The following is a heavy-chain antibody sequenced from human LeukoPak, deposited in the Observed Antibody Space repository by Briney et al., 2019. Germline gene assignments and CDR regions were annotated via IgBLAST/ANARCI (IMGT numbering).Heavy chain of an antibody. CDR1: GFTFSGSA. D-gene: IGHD4-17*01. CDR2: FRSKANSYAT. V-gene: IGHV3-73*01. J-gene: IGHJ2*01. CDR3: TRLHGDYWYFDL. Sequence: GGSLRLSCAASGFTFSGSAMHWVRQASGKGLEWVGRFRSKANSYATAYAASVKGRFTISRDDSKNTAYLQMNSLKTEDTAVYYCTRLHGDYWYFDLWGRGTLVTVSS.